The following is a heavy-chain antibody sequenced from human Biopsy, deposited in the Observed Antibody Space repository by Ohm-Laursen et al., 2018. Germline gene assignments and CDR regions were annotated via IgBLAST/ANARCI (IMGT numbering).Heavy chain of an antibody. D-gene: IGHD2-2*01. CDR1: RDSISNYY. Sequence: GTLSLTCTVSRDSISNYYWTWIRQSPGKGLEWIGYIYYTGSTNYNPSVKSRVTISVDTSKNQFSLKLNSATAADTAVYYCARMPHFDYWGQGILVTVSS. CDR2: IYYTGST. J-gene: IGHJ4*02. V-gene: IGHV4-59*01. CDR3: ARMPHFDY.